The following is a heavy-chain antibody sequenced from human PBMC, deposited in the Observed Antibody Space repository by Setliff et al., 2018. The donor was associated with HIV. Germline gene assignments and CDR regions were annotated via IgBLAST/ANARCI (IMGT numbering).Heavy chain of an antibody. CDR3: ARQGAEDFSDYDWVDY. CDR1: GGSIRNEDYF. V-gene: IGHV4-61*02. CDR2: FYTSGST. J-gene: IGHJ4*02. Sequence: TLSLTCTVSGGSIRNEDYFWSWIRQPAGKGLEWIGRFYTSGSTNYNPPFKSRVTISEGTSENQFSLRLTSVTAADTAVYYCARQGAEDFSDYDWVDYWGQGPLAPVSS. D-gene: IGHD5-12*01.